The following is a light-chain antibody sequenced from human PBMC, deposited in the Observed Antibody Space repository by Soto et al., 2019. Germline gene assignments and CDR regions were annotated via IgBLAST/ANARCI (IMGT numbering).Light chain of an antibody. CDR3: LRYGTSPFLLT. CDR2: GAS. J-gene: IGKJ3*01. Sequence: EIVLTQSPGTLSLSPGERATLSCRASQYVSNNYLAWYQQKPGQAPRLLIYGASNRATGIAARFSGGGSGTDFTLTISRLEPEDSALYYCLRYGTSPFLLTFGPGTRVDIK. CDR1: QYVSNNY. V-gene: IGKV3-20*01.